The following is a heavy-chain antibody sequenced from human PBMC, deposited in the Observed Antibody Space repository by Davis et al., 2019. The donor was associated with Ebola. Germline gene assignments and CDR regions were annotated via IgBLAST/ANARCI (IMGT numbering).Heavy chain of an antibody. Sequence: GESLKISCAASGFTFSDYYMSWIRQAPGKGLEWVSYISSSGSTIYYADSVKGRFTISRDNAKNSLYLQMNSLRAEDTAVYYCARGGYSSGWLEADWFDPWGQGTLVTVSS. CDR3: ARGGYSSGWLEADWFDP. CDR1: GFTFSDYY. D-gene: IGHD6-19*01. CDR2: ISSSGSTI. V-gene: IGHV3-11*01. J-gene: IGHJ5*02.